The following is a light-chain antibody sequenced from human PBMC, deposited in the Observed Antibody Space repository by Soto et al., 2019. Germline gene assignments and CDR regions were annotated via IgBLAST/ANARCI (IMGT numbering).Light chain of an antibody. Sequence: DIQMSQSPSTLSASVGDSVTITCRASQNIRNLLAWYQQKPGKAHNPLIYDASSLKSGVPSRFSGSGSGTEFTLTIRSLQPDDFATFYCKQYNGYSRTFGQGTKVDIK. CDR2: DAS. CDR3: KQYNGYSRT. V-gene: IGKV1-5*01. CDR1: QNIRNL. J-gene: IGKJ1*01.